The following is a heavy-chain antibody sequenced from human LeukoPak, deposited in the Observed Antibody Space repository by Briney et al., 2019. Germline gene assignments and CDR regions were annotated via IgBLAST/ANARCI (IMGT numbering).Heavy chain of an antibody. V-gene: IGHV4-39*01. CDR1: GGSISSSYYY. CDR3: ARQTDMIIVVTYFDY. D-gene: IGHD3-22*01. J-gene: IGHJ4*02. Sequence: PSETLSLTCTVSGGSISSSYYYWGWIRQPPGKGLEWIGSIYYSGSTYYNPSLKSRVTISVDTSKNQFSLKLRSVTAADTAVYYCARQTDMIIVVTYFDYWGQGTQVTVSS. CDR2: IYYSGST.